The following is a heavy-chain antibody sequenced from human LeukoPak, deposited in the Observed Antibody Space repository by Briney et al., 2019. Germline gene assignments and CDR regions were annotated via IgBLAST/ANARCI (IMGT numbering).Heavy chain of an antibody. CDR1: GFTVSSNY. CDR3: ARGGGSAPILYYFDP. J-gene: IGHJ4*02. CDR2: IYSGGST. V-gene: IGHV3-53*01. D-gene: IGHD2-15*01. Sequence: GGSLRLSCAASGFTVSSNYMSWVRQAPGKGLEWVSVIYSGGSTYYADSVKGRFTISRDNSKNTLYLQMNSLRAEDTAVYYCARGGGSAPILYYFDPWGQGTLVTVSS.